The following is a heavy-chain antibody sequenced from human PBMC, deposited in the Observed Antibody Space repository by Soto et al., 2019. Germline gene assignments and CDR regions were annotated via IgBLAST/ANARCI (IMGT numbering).Heavy chain of an antibody. CDR3: ARHFGSYYSANDY. CDR2: IYYSGST. J-gene: IGHJ4*02. V-gene: IGHV4-39*01. Sequence: QLQLQESGPGLVKPTETLSLTCTVSGGSISSSSYYWGWISQPPGKGLEWIGSIYYSGSTYYNPSLKSRVTISVDTSKNQFSLKLSSVSAADTAVYYCARHFGSYYSANDYWGQGTLVTVSS. D-gene: IGHD1-26*01. CDR1: GGSISSSSYY.